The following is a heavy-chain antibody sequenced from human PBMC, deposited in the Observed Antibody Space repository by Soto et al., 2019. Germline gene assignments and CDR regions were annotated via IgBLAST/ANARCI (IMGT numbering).Heavy chain of an antibody. Sequence: GGSLRLSCAASGFTFDDYAMHWVRQAPGKGLEWVSGISWNSGSIGYADSVKGRSTISRDNAKNSLYLQMNSLRAEDTALYYCAKDIGSVTIFGVVIIDLFYGMDVWGQGTTVTVSS. CDR1: GFTFDDYA. V-gene: IGHV3-9*01. J-gene: IGHJ6*02. CDR3: AKDIGSVTIFGVVIIDLFYGMDV. D-gene: IGHD3-3*01. CDR2: ISWNSGSI.